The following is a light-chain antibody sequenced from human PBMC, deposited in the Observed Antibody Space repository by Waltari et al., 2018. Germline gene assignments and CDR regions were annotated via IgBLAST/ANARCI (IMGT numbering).Light chain of an antibody. J-gene: IGKJ2*01. V-gene: IGKV3-15*01. CDR2: DSS. Sequence: ETVMAQSPATLSVSPGERATLSCRASQSVNSNLAWFQHKPGQAPRLLIYDSSTRATDSPARFRGRGSGTEFTLTIGSLQTEDFAVYYCQQYNNWPRTFGQGTKLEI. CDR1: QSVNSN. CDR3: QQYNNWPRT.